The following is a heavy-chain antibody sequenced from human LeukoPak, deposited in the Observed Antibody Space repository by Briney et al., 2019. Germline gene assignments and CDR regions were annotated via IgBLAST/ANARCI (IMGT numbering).Heavy chain of an antibody. CDR3: ARGIAAAGRRVNWFDP. D-gene: IGHD6-13*01. Sequence: PSETLSLTCTVSGGSTSSYYWSWIRQPPGKGLEWIGYIYYSGSTNYNPSLKSRVTISVDTSKNQFSLKLSSVTAADTAVYYCARGIAAAGRRVNWFDPWGQGTLVTVSS. J-gene: IGHJ5*02. V-gene: IGHV4-59*01. CDR2: IYYSGST. CDR1: GGSTSSYY.